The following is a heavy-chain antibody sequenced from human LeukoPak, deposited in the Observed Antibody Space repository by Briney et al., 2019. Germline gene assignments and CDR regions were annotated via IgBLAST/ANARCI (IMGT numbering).Heavy chain of an antibody. D-gene: IGHD6-13*01. CDR3: AKDNSIAAAGSYFDY. V-gene: IGHV3-23*01. CDR1: GFTFSSYA. CDR2: ISGSGGST. J-gene: IGHJ4*02. Sequence: PGGSLRLSCAASGFTFSSYAMSWVRQAPGKGLKWVSAISGSGGSTYYADSVKGRFTISRDNSKNTLYLQMNSLRAEDTAVYYCAKDNSIAAAGSYFDYWGQGTLVTVSS.